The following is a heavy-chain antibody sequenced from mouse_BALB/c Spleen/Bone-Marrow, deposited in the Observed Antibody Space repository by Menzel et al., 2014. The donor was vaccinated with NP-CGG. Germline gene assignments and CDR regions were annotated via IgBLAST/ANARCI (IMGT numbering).Heavy chain of an antibody. Sequence: VQLKQSGTVLARPGAAVKMSCKASGYTFSNHWMHWIKQRPGQGLEWIGTIHPGNSDTTYNQKFKGKAKLTAVTSTSTAYMELSSLTNEDSAVYYCTTLARNNFDYWGQGTTLTVSS. CDR3: TTLARNNFDY. D-gene: IGHD3-1*01. CDR1: GYTFSNHW. J-gene: IGHJ2*01. CDR2: IHPGNSDT. V-gene: IGHV1-5*01.